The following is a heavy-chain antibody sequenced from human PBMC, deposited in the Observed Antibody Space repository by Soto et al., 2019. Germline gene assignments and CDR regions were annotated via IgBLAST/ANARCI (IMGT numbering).Heavy chain of an antibody. CDR2: IYYSGST. CDR1: GGSISSYY. CDR3: ARGGVGWFDP. D-gene: IGHD1-26*01. V-gene: IGHV4-59*01. J-gene: IGHJ5*02. Sequence: LSLTCTVSGGSISSYYWSWIRQPPEKGLEWIGYIYYSGSTNYNPSLKSRVTISVDTSKNQFSLKLSSVTAADTAVYYCARGGVGWFDPWGQGTLVTVSS.